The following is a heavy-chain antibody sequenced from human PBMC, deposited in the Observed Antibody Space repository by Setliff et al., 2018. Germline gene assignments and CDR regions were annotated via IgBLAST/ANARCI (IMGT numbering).Heavy chain of an antibody. CDR3: ARGGNTYAFNWFDP. J-gene: IGHJ5*02. CDR2: ISVYNGDT. D-gene: IGHD5-18*01. CDR1: GYTFRNYA. V-gene: IGHV1-18*01. Sequence: ASVKVSCKASGYTFRNYAFAWVRQAPGQGLEWVGWISVYNGDTNYAQHLQGRVTMTADTSTSTAYMELRSLRSDDTAVYYCARGGNTYAFNWFDPWGQGTLVTVSS.